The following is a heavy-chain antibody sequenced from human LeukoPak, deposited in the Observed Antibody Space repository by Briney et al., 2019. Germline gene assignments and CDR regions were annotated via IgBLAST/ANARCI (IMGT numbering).Heavy chain of an antibody. J-gene: IGHJ4*02. CDR3: ANMITFGGVIVTAVDY. CDR2: IRYDGSNK. Sequence: AGGSLRLSCAASGFTFSSSGMHWVRQAPGKGLEWVAFIRYDGSNKYYADSVKGRFAISRDNSKNTLYLQMNSLRAEDTAVYYCANMITFGGVIVTAVDYWGQGTLVTVSS. D-gene: IGHD3-16*02. CDR1: GFTFSSSG. V-gene: IGHV3-30*02.